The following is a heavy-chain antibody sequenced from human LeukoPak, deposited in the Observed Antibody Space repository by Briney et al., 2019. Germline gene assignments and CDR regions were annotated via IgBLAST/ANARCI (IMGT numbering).Heavy chain of an antibody. CDR3: ARGGSYQLLLMHYFDY. CDR2: INPSGGST. V-gene: IGHV1-46*01. CDR1: GNTFTSYY. J-gene: IGHJ4*02. Sequence: ASVKVSCKASGNTFTSYYMHWVRQAPGQGLEWMGIINPSGGSTSYAQKFQGRVTMTRDTSTSTVYMELSSLRSEDTAVYYCARGGSYQLLLMHYFDYWGQGTLVTVSS. D-gene: IGHD2-2*01.